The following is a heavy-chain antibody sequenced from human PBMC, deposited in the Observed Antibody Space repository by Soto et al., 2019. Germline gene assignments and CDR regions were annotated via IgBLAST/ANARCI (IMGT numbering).Heavy chain of an antibody. CDR1: VSPSAALVIT. Sequence: SETLSSPAMSLVSPSAALVITGAGSASPPGKGLQWIGCMFYSGATYYNPSLKNRVTLSVDTSNNEFSLKLVSVTAPDTAVYYRARHKSGSDWLDPWGQGTLVTVYS. V-gene: IGHV4-39*01. CDR3: ARHKSGSDWLDP. CDR2: MFYSGAT. D-gene: IGHD2-15*01. J-gene: IGHJ5*02.